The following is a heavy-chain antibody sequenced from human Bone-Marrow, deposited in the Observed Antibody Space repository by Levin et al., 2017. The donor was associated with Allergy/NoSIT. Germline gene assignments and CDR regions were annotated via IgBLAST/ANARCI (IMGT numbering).Heavy chain of an antibody. CDR3: AKTGLGGGSSFDY. J-gene: IGHJ4*02. D-gene: IGHD2-15*01. CDR2: IDLGDFET. CDR1: ENSFTNFW. Sequence: GEYLKISCKSSENSFTNFWIGWVRQMPGRGLEWMGVIDLGDFETRYSPSFQGLVTISADKSINTAYLQWSSLKASDTAFYYCAKTGLGGGSSFDYWGQGTLVTVSS. V-gene: IGHV5-51*01.